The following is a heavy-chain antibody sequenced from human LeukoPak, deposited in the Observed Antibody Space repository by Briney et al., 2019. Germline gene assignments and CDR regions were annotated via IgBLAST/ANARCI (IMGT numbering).Heavy chain of an antibody. V-gene: IGHV3-48*01. J-gene: IGHJ4*02. CDR1: GLTFSSYS. CDR3: ARLYHV. D-gene: IGHD2-2*02. Sequence: GGSLRLSCAASGLTFSSYSMNWVRQAPGKGLERVSYISSSSSTIYYADSVKGRFTISRDNAKNSLYLQMNSLRAEDTAVYYCARLYHVWGQGTLVTVSS. CDR2: ISSSSSTI.